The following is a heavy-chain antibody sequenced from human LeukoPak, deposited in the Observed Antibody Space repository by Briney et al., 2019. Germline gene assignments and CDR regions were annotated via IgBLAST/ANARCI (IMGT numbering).Heavy chain of an antibody. CDR2: ISGSGWST. Sequence: GVSLRLSCAASGFTFSSYAMSGVRQAPGKGLEGVSAISGSGWSTYYADSVKGRFTISRDNSKNTLYLEMNSLRAEDTAVYYCAKDQGGFTVTTMDIWGQGTMVTVSS. CDR1: GFTFSSYA. V-gene: IGHV3-23*01. J-gene: IGHJ3*02. D-gene: IGHD4-17*01. CDR3: AKDQGGFTVTTMDI.